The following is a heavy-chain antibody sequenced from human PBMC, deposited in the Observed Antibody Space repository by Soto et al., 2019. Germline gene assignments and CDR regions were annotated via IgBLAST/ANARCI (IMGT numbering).Heavy chain of an antibody. Sequence: GASVKVSCKGSGYTFTSYYMHWVRQAPGQGLEWMGIINPSGGSTSYAQKFQGRVTMTRDTSTSTVYMELSSLRSEDTAVYYCARSPSVNHWFDPWGQGTLVTVSS. CDR3: ARSPSVNHWFDP. V-gene: IGHV1-46*01. CDR1: GYTFTSYY. CDR2: INPSGGST. J-gene: IGHJ5*02.